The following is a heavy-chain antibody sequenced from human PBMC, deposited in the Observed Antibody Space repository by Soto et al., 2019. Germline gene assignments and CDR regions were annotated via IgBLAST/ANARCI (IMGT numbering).Heavy chain of an antibody. CDR2: ISSSSNTI. Sequence: EVQLVESGGGLVQPGGSLRVSCAASGFTFNIYSVNWVRQAPGKGLEWVSYISSSSNTIYYADSVKGRFTISRDNAKNSLYLQMSGLRVEDTAVYYCAFAQDGYTWGAFNYWGQGTLVTVSS. CDR3: AFAQDGYTWGAFNY. D-gene: IGHD5-12*01. V-gene: IGHV3-48*01. CDR1: GFTFNIYS. J-gene: IGHJ4*02.